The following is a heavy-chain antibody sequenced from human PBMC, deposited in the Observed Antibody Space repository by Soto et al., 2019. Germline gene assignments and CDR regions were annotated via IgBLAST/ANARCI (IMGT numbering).Heavy chain of an antibody. CDR3: ARLEPGYCSGGSCQSYYYYGMDV. D-gene: IGHD2-15*01. V-gene: IGHV1-69*01. CDR1: GGIFSSYA. J-gene: IGHJ6*02. Sequence: QVQLVQSGAEVKKPGSSVKVSCKASGGIFSSYAISWVRQAPGQGLEWMGGIIPIFGTANYAQKFQGRVTITADESTSTAYMERSSLRAEDTALYYCARLEPGYCSGGSCQSYYYYGMDVWGQGTTVTVSS. CDR2: IIPIFGTA.